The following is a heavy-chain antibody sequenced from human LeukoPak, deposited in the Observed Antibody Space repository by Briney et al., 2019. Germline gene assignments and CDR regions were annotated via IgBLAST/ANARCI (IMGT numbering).Heavy chain of an antibody. CDR3: ARDRLNYYDSSGYYYMYYYMDV. CDR1: GNSISSGDYY. CDR2: IYTSGST. Sequence: SETLSLTCTVSGNSISSGDYYWSWIRQPAGKGLEWIGRIYTSGSTNYNPSLKSRVTISVDTSKNQFSLKLSSVTAADTAVYYCARDRLNYYDSSGYYYMYYYMDVWGKGTTVTISS. J-gene: IGHJ6*03. V-gene: IGHV4-61*02. D-gene: IGHD3-22*01.